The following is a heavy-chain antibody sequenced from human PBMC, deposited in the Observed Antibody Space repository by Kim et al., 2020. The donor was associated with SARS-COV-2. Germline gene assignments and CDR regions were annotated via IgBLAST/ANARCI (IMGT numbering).Heavy chain of an antibody. J-gene: IGHJ4*02. V-gene: IGHV4-30-2*04. Sequence: PSLKSRVPISVDTSKSQFSLTLSSLTAADTAVYFCARVAFSQGRRRECDYWGQGTLVTVSS. CDR3: ARVAFSQGRRRECDY.